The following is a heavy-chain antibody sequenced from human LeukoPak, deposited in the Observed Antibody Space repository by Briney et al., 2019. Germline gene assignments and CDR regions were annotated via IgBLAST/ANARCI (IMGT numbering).Heavy chain of an antibody. CDR1: GFTFSSYW. CDR3: ASVSRGRSDWDH. V-gene: IGHV3-7*01. Sequence: PGGSLRLSCAASGFTFSSYWMTWVRQGPGKGLEWVANIKQDGSEKQYVNAVKGRFTISRDNAKNSLYLQMSNLRAEDTAVYYCASVSRGRSDWDHWGQGTLVTVSS. D-gene: IGHD2-21*02. CDR2: IKQDGSEK. J-gene: IGHJ4*02.